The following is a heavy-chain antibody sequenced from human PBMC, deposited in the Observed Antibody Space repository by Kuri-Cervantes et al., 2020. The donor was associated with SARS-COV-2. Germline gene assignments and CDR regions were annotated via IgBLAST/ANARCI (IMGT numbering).Heavy chain of an antibody. Sequence: ESLKISCAVYGGSFSGYYWSWIRQPPGKGLEWIGEINHSGSTNYNPSLKSRVTISVDTSKNQFSLKLSSVTAADTAVYYCARGLAVAGEGSFDYWGQGTLVTVSS. CDR3: ARGLAVAGEGSFDY. D-gene: IGHD6-19*01. V-gene: IGHV4-34*01. J-gene: IGHJ4*02. CDR2: INHSGST. CDR1: GGSFSGYY.